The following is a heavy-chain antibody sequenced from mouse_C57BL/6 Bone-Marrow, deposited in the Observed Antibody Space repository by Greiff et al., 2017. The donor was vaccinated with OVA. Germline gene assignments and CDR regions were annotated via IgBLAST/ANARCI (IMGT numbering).Heavy chain of an antibody. CDR3: TTRGITTVVDYFDD. Sequence: EVQLQQSGAELVRPGASVKLSCTASGFNIKDDYMHWVKQRPEQGLEWIGWIDPENGDTEYASKFQGKATITADTSSNTAYLQLSSLTSEDTAVYYCTTRGITTVVDYFDDWGQGTTLTVSS. J-gene: IGHJ2*01. V-gene: IGHV14-4*01. D-gene: IGHD1-1*01. CDR2: IDPENGDT. CDR1: GFNIKDDY.